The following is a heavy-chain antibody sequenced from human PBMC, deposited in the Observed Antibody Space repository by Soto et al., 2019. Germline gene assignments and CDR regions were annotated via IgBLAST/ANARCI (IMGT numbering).Heavy chain of an antibody. V-gene: IGHV1-3*01. J-gene: IGHJ3*02. CDR1: GYTFTSYA. D-gene: IGHD2-2*01. Sequence: QVQLVQSGAEVKKPGASVKVSCKASGYTFTSYAMHWVRQAPGQRLEWMGWINAGNGNTKYSKKFEGTVTVTRDTSASTAYMELSILRSDDTAVYYCARAGFCSSTSCYASFLYAFDIWGQGTMVTVSS. CDR3: ARAGFCSSTSCYASFLYAFDI. CDR2: INAGNGNT.